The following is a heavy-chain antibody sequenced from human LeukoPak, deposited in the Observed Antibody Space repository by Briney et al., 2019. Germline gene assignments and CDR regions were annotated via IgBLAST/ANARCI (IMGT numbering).Heavy chain of an antibody. CDR2: LYSAGST. Sequence: PGGSLRLSCAASGFTVSSNYMSWVRQAPGKRLEWVSNLYSAGSTYYADSVRGRFTISRDSSKNTLCLQMNSLRAEDTAVYYCASGGMGARKFYSDPFHYWGQGTLVTVSS. CDR1: GFTVSSNY. CDR3: ASGGMGARKFYSDPFHY. J-gene: IGHJ4*02. D-gene: IGHD2-21*01. V-gene: IGHV3-53*01.